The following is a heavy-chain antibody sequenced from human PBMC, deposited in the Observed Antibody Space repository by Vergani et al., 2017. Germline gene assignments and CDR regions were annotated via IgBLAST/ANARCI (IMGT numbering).Heavy chain of an antibody. Sequence: QVQLVQSGAEVKKPGASVKVSCKASGYTFTGYYMHWVRQAPGQGLEWMGWINPNSGGTNYAQKFQGRVTMTRDTSISTAYMELSRLRSDDTAVYYCARVPRSYSYGSYFDYWGQGTLVTVSS. CDR2: INPNSGGT. D-gene: IGHD5-18*01. CDR3: ARVPRSYSYGSYFDY. CDR1: GYTFTGYY. V-gene: IGHV1-2*02. J-gene: IGHJ4*02.